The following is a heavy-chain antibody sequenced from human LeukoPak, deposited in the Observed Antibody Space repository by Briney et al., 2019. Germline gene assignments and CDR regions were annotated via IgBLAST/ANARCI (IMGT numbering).Heavy chain of an antibody. CDR3: AREARYCSSTSCYIANWFDP. CDR1: GYTFTSYD. D-gene: IGHD2-2*02. V-gene: IGHV1-8*01. J-gene: IGHJ5*02. Sequence: ASVKVSCKASGYTFTSYDINWVRQAPGQGLEWMGWMNPNSGNTGYAQKFQGRVTMTRNTSISTAYMELSSLRSEDTAVYYCAREARYCSSTSCYIANWFDPWGQGTLVTVSS. CDR2: MNPNSGNT.